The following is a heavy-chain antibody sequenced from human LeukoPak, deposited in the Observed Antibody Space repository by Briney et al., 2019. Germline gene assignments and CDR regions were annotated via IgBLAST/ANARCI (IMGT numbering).Heavy chain of an antibody. V-gene: IGHV4-59*01. CDR1: GGSISSYY. D-gene: IGHD5-24*01. CDR3: ARRKQRWLQGNWFDP. Sequence: PSETLSLTCTVSGGSISSYYWSWIRQPPGKGLEWIGYIYYSGSTNYNPSLKSRVTISVDTSKNQFSLKLSSVTAADTAVYYCARRKQRWLQGNWFDPWGQGTLVTVSS. CDR2: IYYSGST. J-gene: IGHJ5*02.